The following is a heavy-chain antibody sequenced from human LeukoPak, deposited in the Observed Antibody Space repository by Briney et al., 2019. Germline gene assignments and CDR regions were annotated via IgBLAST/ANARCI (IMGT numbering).Heavy chain of an antibody. D-gene: IGHD3-22*01. J-gene: IGHJ4*02. CDR1: GFTVSSNY. Sequence: GGSLRLSCAASGFTVSSNYMSWVRQAPGKGLEWVSVIYSGGSTYYADSVKGRFTISRDNSKNTLYLQMNSLRAEDTAAYYCARALRRDDSSGENDYWGQGTLVTVSS. CDR3: ARALRRDDSSGENDY. CDR2: IYSGGST. V-gene: IGHV3-66*01.